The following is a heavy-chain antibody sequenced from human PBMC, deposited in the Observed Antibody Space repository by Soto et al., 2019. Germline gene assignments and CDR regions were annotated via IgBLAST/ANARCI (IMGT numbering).Heavy chain of an antibody. D-gene: IGHD5-18*01. CDR3: ATLGGYTFGTADFDY. V-gene: IGHV3-48*03. CDR1: GCTFRYLN. Sequence: GRPLRLRYGASGCTFRYLNMNWISQAKGKGLEWISYIPSSSGNTIYYADSVKGRFTISRDDAKNSLYLQMNSLRAEDTAVYYCATLGGYTFGTADFDYWGPGILVTVSS. J-gene: IGHJ4*02. CDR2: IPSSSGNTI.